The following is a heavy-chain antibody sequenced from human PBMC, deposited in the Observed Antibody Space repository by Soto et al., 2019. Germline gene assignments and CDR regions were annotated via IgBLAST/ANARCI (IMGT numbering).Heavy chain of an antibody. CDR1: GFTLSRYW. Sequence: DVQLEESGGGLVQPGGSLRLSCAASGFTLSRYWMTWVRQAPGAGLEWVANINQDGSEKNYMDSVRGRFTISRDNAKNSVYLQMDSLRVEDTAVYYCATAYFKHLVRDYWGQGTLVTVSS. CDR2: INQDGSEK. V-gene: IGHV3-7*01. J-gene: IGHJ4*02. CDR3: ATAYFKHLVRDY. D-gene: IGHD6-6*01.